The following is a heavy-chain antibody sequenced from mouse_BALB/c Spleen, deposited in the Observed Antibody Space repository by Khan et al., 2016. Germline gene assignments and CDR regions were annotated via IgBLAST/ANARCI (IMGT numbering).Heavy chain of an antibody. CDR1: GYTFTSYW. J-gene: IGHJ2*01. CDR3: ARIKKIEATYFDY. D-gene: IGHD1-1*01. V-gene: IGHV1S81*02. CDR2: TTPTNGRT. Sequence: QVQLKQSGAELVKAGASVKMSCKASGYTFTSYWMHWVKQRLGQGLEWFAETTPTNGRTYYNEKFKSKATLTVDKSSSTAYMLLSGPTFEDSAGYYCARIKKIEATYFDYWGQGTTLTVSS.